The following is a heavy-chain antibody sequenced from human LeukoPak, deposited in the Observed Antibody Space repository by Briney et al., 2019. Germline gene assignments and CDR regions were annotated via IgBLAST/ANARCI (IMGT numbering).Heavy chain of an antibody. D-gene: IGHD1-26*01. CDR2: ISGSGAST. J-gene: IGHJ4*02. Sequence: GGSLRLSCAASGFTFSTSAFHWVRQAPGKGLEWISGISGSGASTYYADSVTGRFTISRDNSRNTLYLQMNSLRGDDTAVYYCAKDVGKWESLHFFDYWGQGTLVTVSS. CDR3: AKDVGKWESLHFFDY. V-gene: IGHV3-23*01. CDR1: GFTFSTSA.